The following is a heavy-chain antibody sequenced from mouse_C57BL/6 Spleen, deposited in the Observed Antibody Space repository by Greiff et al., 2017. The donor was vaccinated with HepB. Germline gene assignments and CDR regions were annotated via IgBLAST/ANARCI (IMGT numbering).Heavy chain of an antibody. Sequence: VQLQQPGAELVRPGSSVKLSCKASGYTFTSYWMDWVKQRPGQGLEWIGNIYPSDSETHYNQKFKDKATLTVDKSSSTAYMQLSSLTSEDSAVYYCASLYGTDYFDYWGQGTTLTVSS. CDR1: GYTFTSYW. J-gene: IGHJ2*01. D-gene: IGHD1-1*01. CDR2: IYPSDSET. CDR3: ASLYGTDYFDY. V-gene: IGHV1-61*01.